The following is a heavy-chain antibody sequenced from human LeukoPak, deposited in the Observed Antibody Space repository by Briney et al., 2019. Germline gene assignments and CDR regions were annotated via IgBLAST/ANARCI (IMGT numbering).Heavy chain of an antibody. CDR2: IYAGDSDT. Sequence: GESLKISSKGSEYSFTSYWIGWVRQMPGKGLEWMGIIYAGDSDTRYSPSFQGQVTISADKSISTAYLQWSSLKASDTAMYYCARGLMASISGGVVYFDFWGQGTLVTVSS. CDR3: ARGLMASISGGVVYFDF. D-gene: IGHD5-24*01. CDR1: EYSFTSYW. J-gene: IGHJ4*02. V-gene: IGHV5-51*01.